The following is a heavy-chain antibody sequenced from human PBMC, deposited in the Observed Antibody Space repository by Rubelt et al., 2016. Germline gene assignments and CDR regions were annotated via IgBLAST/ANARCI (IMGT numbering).Heavy chain of an antibody. Sequence: EVQLVQPGAEVKKPGESLKISCKGSGYSFTSYWIGWVRQMPGKGLEWMGIIYPGDSDTRYSPAVQGQVTISADKSISTAYRQWSSLKASDTAMYYCARVTTVTNDNWFDPWGQGTLVTVSS. CDR3: ARVTTVTNDNWFDP. CDR2: IYPGDSDT. D-gene: IGHD4-17*01. V-gene: IGHV5-51*01. CDR1: GYSFTSYW. J-gene: IGHJ5*02.